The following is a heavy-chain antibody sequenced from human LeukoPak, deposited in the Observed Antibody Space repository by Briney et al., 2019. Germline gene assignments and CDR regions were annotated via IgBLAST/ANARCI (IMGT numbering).Heavy chain of an antibody. J-gene: IGHJ6*02. D-gene: IGHD3-10*01. CDR3: AKDRVRPMQLWFGSNYFYYGMDV. CDR2: ISYDGGNK. CDR1: GFSFSSYG. V-gene: IGHV3-30*18. Sequence: PGGSLRLSCAASGFSFSSYGMHWVRQAPGKGLEWVAVISYDGGNKYYADSVKGRFTISRDNSKNTLYLQMNSLRAEDTAVYYCAKDRVRPMQLWFGSNYFYYGMDVWGQGTTVTVSS.